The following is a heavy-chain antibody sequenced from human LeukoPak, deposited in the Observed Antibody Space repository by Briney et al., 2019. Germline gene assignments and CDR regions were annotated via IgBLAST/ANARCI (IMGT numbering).Heavy chain of an antibody. CDR2: ISYDGSNK. CDR3: ASMGPFPFGVVISDY. J-gene: IGHJ4*02. V-gene: IGHV3-30*04. CDR1: GFTCSSYA. Sequence: TGGSLRLSCAASGFTCSSYAMHWVRQAPAKGLEWVAVISYDGSNKYYADSVKGRFTISRDNSKNTLYLQMNSLRAEDTAVYYCASMGPFPFGVVISDYWGQGTLVTVSS. D-gene: IGHD3-3*01.